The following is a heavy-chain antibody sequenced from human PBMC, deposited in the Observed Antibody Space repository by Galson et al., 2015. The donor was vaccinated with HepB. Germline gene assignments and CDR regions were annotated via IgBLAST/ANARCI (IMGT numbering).Heavy chain of an antibody. V-gene: IGHV3-15*01. J-gene: IGHJ1*01. Sequence: SLRLSCAASGFTSSNAWMSWVRQAPGKGLEWVGRIKSKTDGGTTDYAAPVKGRFTISRDDSKNTLYLQMNSLKTEDTAVYYCTTEGYYYDSSGYYLYFQHWGQGTLVTVSS. CDR3: TTEGYYYDSSGYYLYFQH. D-gene: IGHD3-22*01. CDR1: GFTSSNAW. CDR2: IKSKTDGGTT.